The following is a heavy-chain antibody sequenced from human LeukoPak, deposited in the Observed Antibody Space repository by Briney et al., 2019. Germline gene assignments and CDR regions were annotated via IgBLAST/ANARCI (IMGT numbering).Heavy chain of an antibody. CDR3: ARDGYYYDSSGYPGGWFDP. CDR1: GGSISSGGYY. J-gene: IGHJ5*02. D-gene: IGHD3-22*01. Sequence: SETLSLTCTVSGGSISSGGYYWGWIRQHPGKGLEWIGYIYYSGSTYYNPSLKSRVTISVDTSKNQFSLKLSSVTAADTAVYYCARDGYYYDSSGYPGGWFDPWGQGTLVTVSS. V-gene: IGHV4-31*03. CDR2: IYYSGST.